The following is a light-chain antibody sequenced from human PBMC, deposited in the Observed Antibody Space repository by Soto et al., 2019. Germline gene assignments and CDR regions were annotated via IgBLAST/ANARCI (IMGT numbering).Light chain of an antibody. CDR3: QQYGGSPTWT. Sequence: DSVLTQSPGTLSLSPGERATLSCRASQTVSSNYLAWYQQRPSQAPRLLIYGASTRATGIPDRFSGSGSGTDFTLTISRLEPEDFAVYYCQQYGGSPTWTFGQGTKVEIK. CDR1: QTVSSNY. CDR2: GAS. V-gene: IGKV3-20*01. J-gene: IGKJ1*01.